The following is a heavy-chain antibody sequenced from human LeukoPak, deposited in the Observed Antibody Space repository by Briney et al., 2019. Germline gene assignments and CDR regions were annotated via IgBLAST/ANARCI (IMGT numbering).Heavy chain of an antibody. CDR1: GFTFSNAW. Sequence: GGSLRLSCAASGFTFSNAWMSWVRQAPGKGLEWASSISDSGGSTDYADSVKGRFTISRDNSKNTLYLQMNSLRGEDTAIYYCAKINIYGDYFFDFWGQGTLVTVSS. CDR2: ISDSGGST. J-gene: IGHJ4*02. CDR3: AKINIYGDYFFDF. D-gene: IGHD5-18*01. V-gene: IGHV3-23*01.